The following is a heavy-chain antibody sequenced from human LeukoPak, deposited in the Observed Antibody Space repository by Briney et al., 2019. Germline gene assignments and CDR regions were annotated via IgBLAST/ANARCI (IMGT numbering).Heavy chain of an antibody. J-gene: IGHJ5*02. CDR3: ARHVGFITMVRGVINNNWFDP. CDR1: RGSVTSYY. Sequence: SETLSLTCTVSRGSVTSYYWSWIRQPPGKGLEWIGSIYYSGSPYYNPSLKSRVTISVDTSKKQFSLKLSSVTAADTAVYYCARHVGFITMVRGVINNNWFDPWGQGTLVTVSS. CDR2: IYYSGSP. V-gene: IGHV4-39*01. D-gene: IGHD3-10*01.